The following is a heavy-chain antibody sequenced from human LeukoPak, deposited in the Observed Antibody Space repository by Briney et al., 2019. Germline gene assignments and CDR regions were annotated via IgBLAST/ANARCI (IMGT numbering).Heavy chain of an antibody. Sequence: PGGSLRLSCAASGFTLSSNYMSWVRQAPGKGLEWVSVIYSGGSTYYADSAKGRFTISRDNSKNTLYHQMNSLRAEDTAVYYCARGRSGSAWDLFDYWGQGTLVTVSS. CDR3: ARGRSGSAWDLFDY. CDR1: GFTLSSNY. J-gene: IGHJ4*02. CDR2: IYSGGST. V-gene: IGHV3-53*01. D-gene: IGHD1-26*01.